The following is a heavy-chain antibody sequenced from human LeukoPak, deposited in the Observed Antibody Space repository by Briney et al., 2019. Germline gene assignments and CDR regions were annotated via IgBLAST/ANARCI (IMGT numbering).Heavy chain of an antibody. Sequence: GGSLRLSCAASGFTFSSYGMYWVRQAPGKGLEWVAVISYDGDYKYYPDSVKGRFTISRDNSKNTLSLQMNSLRVEDTAVYYCAKDRSSGCLDYWGQGTLVTVSS. D-gene: IGHD6-19*01. CDR2: ISYDGDYK. CDR3: AKDRSSGCLDY. J-gene: IGHJ4*02. V-gene: IGHV3-30*18. CDR1: GFTFSSYG.